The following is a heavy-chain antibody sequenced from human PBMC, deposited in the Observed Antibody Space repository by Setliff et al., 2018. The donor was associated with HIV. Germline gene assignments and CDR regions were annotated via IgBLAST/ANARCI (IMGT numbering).Heavy chain of an antibody. D-gene: IGHD6-6*01. CDR1: GDSISSSIYY. CDR3: ARGGGTSSPIDYHYYIDV. Sequence: SETLSLTCTVSGDSISSSIYYWGWFRQPPGKGLEWIGGIYYTGSPFYSPSLKSRVTISVDPSNNQFSLKLSSLTAADTAVYYCARGGGTSSPIDYHYYIDVWGKGTTVTVSS. CDR2: IYYTGSP. J-gene: IGHJ6*03. V-gene: IGHV4-39*01.